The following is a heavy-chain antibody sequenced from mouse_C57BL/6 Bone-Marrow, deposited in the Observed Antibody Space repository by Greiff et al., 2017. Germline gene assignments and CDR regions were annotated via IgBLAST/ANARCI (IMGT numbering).Heavy chain of an antibody. Sequence: VHVKQSGAELVRPGASVKLSCTASGYNFKDDYMHWVKQRPEQGLEWIGWIYPENGDTEYASKFQGKATITADTSSTTAYLQLSSLTSDDTAVYYCTTAGRGCFDVWGTGTTVTVSS. V-gene: IGHV14-4*01. CDR2: IYPENGDT. D-gene: IGHD3-2*02. J-gene: IGHJ1*03. CDR3: TTAGRGCFDV. CDR1: GYNFKDDY.